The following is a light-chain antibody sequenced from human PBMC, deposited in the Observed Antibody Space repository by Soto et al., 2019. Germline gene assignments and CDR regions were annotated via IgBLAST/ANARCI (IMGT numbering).Light chain of an antibody. CDR2: GAS. Sequence: AIQLTQSPSSLSASVGDRVTISCRASRDIRNVLAWYQHAPGKDPKLLIYGASTLHRGVPSRFSGSGTCTDFTLTIISLLPAYFATECCLQDFNYPITFGQGTRLEIK. J-gene: IGKJ5*01. CDR1: RDIRNV. V-gene: IGKV1-6*01. CDR3: LQDFNYPIT.